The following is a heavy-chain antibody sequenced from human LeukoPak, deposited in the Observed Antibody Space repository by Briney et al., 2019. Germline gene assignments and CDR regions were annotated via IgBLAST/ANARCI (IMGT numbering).Heavy chain of an antibody. CDR3: ARDDYGDYWYVDL. CDR2: INPNRDGG. CDR1: GYTFTIYY. J-gene: IGHJ2*01. V-gene: IGHV1-2*02. Sequence: ASVTVSFTASGYTFTIYYMHWVRQAPGQGLEWMGWINPNRDGGNKSQKFQGGVTMTRDTSISTAYMELSRLRSDDTAVYYCARDDYGDYWYVDLWGRGTLVTV. D-gene: IGHD4-17*01.